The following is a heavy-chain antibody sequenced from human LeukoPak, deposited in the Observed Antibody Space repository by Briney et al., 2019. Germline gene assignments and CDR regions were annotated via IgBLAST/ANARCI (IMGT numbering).Heavy chain of an antibody. CDR2: IYYSGST. CDR1: GGSISSGDYY. CDR3: ARGLYDFWSAYIEGAPDY. Sequence: PSETLSLTCTVSGGSISSGDYYWSWIRQPPGTGLEWIGTIYYSGSTYYNPSLKSRVTISVDTSKNQFSLKLTSVTAADTAIYYCARGLYDFWSAYIEGAPDYWGQGTLVTVSS. V-gene: IGHV4-39*01. D-gene: IGHD3-3*01. J-gene: IGHJ4*02.